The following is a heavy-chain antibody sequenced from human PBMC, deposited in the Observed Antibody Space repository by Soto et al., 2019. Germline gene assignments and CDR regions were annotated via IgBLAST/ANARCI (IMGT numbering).Heavy chain of an antibody. CDR2: ISNDGSNK. CDR1: GFTFSTYG. V-gene: IGHV3-30*18. Sequence: QVQLLESGGGVVQPGRSLRLSCAASGFTFSTYGMHWVRQAPGKGLGWVGVISNDGSNKYYPESVKGRLTISRDNSQNTLFLQMNILRAEDTAVYYCAKLPYGDYAEFDYWGQGTLVPVSS. CDR3: AKLPYGDYAEFDY. J-gene: IGHJ4*02. D-gene: IGHD4-17*01.